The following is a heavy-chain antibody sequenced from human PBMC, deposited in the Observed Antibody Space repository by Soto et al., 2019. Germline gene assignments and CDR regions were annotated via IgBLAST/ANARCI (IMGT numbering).Heavy chain of an antibody. J-gene: IGHJ4*02. CDR1: GDSITSSSHY. Sequence: SETLSLTCTVSGDSITSSSHYWGWIRQPPGKGLECIANIYYDGNTYYNPSLKSRVTISLDTSKNQFSLRLSSVTAADTAVYYCARGYGRNFDYWGQGTLVTVSS. CDR2: IYYDGNT. CDR3: ARGYGRNFDY. D-gene: IGHD5-18*01. V-gene: IGHV4-39*01.